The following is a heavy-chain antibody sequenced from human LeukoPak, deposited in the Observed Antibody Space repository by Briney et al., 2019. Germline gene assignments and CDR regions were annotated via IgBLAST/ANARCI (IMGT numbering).Heavy chain of an antibody. Sequence: GGSLRLSCAASGFTFSSYAMSWVRQAPGKGLEWVSGISWNSGSIGYADSVKGRFTISRDNAKNSLYLQMNSLRAEDTALYYCAKSTGSSIAARLASGFDYWGQGTLVTVSS. D-gene: IGHD6-6*01. J-gene: IGHJ4*02. CDR3: AKSTGSSIAARLASGFDY. CDR1: GFTFSSYA. CDR2: ISWNSGSI. V-gene: IGHV3-9*01.